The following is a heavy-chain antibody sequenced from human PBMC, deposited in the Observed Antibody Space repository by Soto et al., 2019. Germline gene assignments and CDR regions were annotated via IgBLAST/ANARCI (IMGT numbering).Heavy chain of an antibody. CDR3: ARESAALNWFDP. CDR1: GFTFSSYS. D-gene: IGHD2-2*01. Sequence: EVQLVESGGGLVQPGGSLRLSCAASGFTFSSYSMNWVRQAPGKGLEWDSYISSSSSTIYYADSVKGRFTITRDNAKNSLYLQMTSLRDEDTAVYYCARESAALNWFDPWGQGTLVTVSS. CDR2: ISSSSSTI. V-gene: IGHV3-48*02. J-gene: IGHJ5*02.